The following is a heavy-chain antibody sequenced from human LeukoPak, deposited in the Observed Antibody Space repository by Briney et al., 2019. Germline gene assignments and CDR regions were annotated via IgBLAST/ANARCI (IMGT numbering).Heavy chain of an antibody. CDR3: AKSGYDILTGYYGY. CDR2: ISGSGGST. V-gene: IGHV3-23*01. J-gene: IGHJ4*02. D-gene: IGHD3-9*01. CDR1: GFTFSSYA. Sequence: GGSLRLSCAASGFTFSSYAMSWVRQAPGKWLEWVSAISGSGGSTYYADSVKGRFTISRDNSKNTLYLQMNSLRAEDTAVYYCAKSGYDILTGYYGYWGQGTLVTVSS.